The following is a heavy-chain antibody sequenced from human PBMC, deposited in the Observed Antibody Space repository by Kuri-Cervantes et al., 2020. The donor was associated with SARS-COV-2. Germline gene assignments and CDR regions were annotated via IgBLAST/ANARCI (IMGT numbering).Heavy chain of an antibody. CDR1: GGSISSSDNYF. Sequence: GSLRLSCTVSGGSISSSDNYFWGWIRQPPGKGLEWIATIHSGGNTYYNVSLRSRLTMSVVTSKNQFSLRLTSVTAADMAVYYCIAYPHGWVTGGGFWGQGTLVTVSS. J-gene: IGHJ4*02. CDR2: IHSGGNT. V-gene: IGHV4-39*03. D-gene: IGHD6-19*01. CDR3: IAYPHGWVTGGGF.